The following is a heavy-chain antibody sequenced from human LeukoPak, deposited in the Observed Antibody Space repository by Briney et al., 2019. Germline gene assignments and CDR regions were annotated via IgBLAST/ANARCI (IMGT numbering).Heavy chain of an antibody. Sequence: SETLSLTCTVSGGSISSYYWSWIRQPPGKGLEWIGDIYDSGSTNYNPSLKSRLTISVDTSKNQFSLKLSSVTAADTAVYYCARVRSGYYYYMDVWGKGTTVTISS. CDR1: GGSISSYY. CDR3: ARVRSGYYYYMDV. D-gene: IGHD1-26*01. J-gene: IGHJ6*03. V-gene: IGHV4-59*01. CDR2: IYDSGST.